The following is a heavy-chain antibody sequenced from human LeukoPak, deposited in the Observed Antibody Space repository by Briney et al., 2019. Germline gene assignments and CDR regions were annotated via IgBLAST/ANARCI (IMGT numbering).Heavy chain of an antibody. V-gene: IGHV3-21*04. Sequence: PGGSLRLSCAASGFTFGSYSMTWVRQAPGKGLEWVSLIDSNSNFMNYADSVRGRFTISRDNAKKSLYLEMNSLRAEDAAVYYCARVAGEGYSYGQTRDAFDIWGQGTMVTVSS. CDR1: GFTFGSYS. CDR2: IDSNSNFM. D-gene: IGHD5-18*01. CDR3: ARVAGEGYSYGQTRDAFDI. J-gene: IGHJ3*02.